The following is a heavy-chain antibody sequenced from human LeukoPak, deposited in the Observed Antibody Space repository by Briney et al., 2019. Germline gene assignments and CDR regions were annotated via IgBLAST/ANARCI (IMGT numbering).Heavy chain of an antibody. V-gene: IGHV3-23*01. CDR2: ISPGGGTT. CDR1: GFAFGSEA. CDR3: AKDQGYSSGWFPFDY. D-gene: IGHD6-19*01. J-gene: IGHJ4*02. Sequence: GGSLRLSCAVSGFAFGSEAMSWVRQSPARGLEWVASISPGGGTTYYADYVKGRFTISRDNSKNTLYLQMNSLRAEDTAVYYCAKDQGYSSGWFPFDYWGQGTLVTVSS.